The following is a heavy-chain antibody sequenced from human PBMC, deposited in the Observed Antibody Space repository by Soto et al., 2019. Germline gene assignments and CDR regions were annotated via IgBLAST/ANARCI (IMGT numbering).Heavy chain of an antibody. D-gene: IGHD1-26*01. J-gene: IGHJ4*02. CDR1: GFSFSTSG. CDR2: ISAGGDSA. V-gene: IGHV3-23*01. Sequence: PGGSLRLSCVVSGFSFSTSGMSWVRQAPGKGLEWVSGISAGGDSADYADSVKGRFTTSRDNSKNTLYLQMNSLGAEDMAIYYCADSGGYYPRAYYFDYWGQGALVTVSS. CDR3: ADSGGYYPRAYYFDY.